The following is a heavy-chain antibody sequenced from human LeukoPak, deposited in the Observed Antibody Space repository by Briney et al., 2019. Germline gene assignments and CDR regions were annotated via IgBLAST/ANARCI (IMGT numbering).Heavy chain of an antibody. Sequence: PGGSLRLSCAASGFTFSSYWMHWVRQAPGKGLVWVSRIYSDGSSTRYAGSVKGRFTISRDNAKNTLYLQMNSLRVEDTAVYYCARDYNYGMDVWGQGTTVTVSS. V-gene: IGHV3-74*01. CDR2: IYSDGSST. J-gene: IGHJ6*02. CDR1: GFTFSSYW. CDR3: ARDYNYGMDV.